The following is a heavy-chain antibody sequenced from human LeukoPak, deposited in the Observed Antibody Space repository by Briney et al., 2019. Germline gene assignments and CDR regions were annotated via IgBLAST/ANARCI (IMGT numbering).Heavy chain of an antibody. V-gene: IGHV1-69*05. Sequence: SVKVSCKVSGGTFSSYAISWVRQAPGQGLEWMGGIIPIFGTANYAQKFQGRVTITTDESTSTAYMELSSLRSEDTAVYYCASQSIAVAVLFDYWGQGTLVTVSS. D-gene: IGHD6-19*01. J-gene: IGHJ4*02. CDR2: IIPIFGTA. CDR1: GGTFSSYA. CDR3: ASQSIAVAVLFDY.